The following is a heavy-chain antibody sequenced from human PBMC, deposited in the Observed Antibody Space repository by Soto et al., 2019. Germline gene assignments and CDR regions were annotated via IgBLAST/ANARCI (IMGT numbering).Heavy chain of an antibody. CDR2: ISAYNGNT. Sequence: ASVKVSCKASGYTFTSYGISWVRQAPGQGLEWMGWISAYNGNTNYAQKLQGRVTMTTDTSTSTAYMELRSLRSEDTAFYFCARSSGGNFGIIIEGTNWFAPGGQGTLVTVSS. CDR3: ARSSGGNFGIIIEGTNWFAP. J-gene: IGHJ5*02. D-gene: IGHD3-3*01. V-gene: IGHV1-18*04. CDR1: GYTFTSYG.